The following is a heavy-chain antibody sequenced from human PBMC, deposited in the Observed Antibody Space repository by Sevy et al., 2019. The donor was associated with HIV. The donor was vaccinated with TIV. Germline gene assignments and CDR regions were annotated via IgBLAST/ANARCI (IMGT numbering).Heavy chain of an antibody. Sequence: GGSLRLSCAASGFTFREYAMHWVRQAPGKGLEWLTFIRYDGTNKYYTDSVRGRFTISRDNSKNTLYLQMNSLRGEDTAVYYCAKGPHPAGTTSYGMDVWGQGTTVTVSS. J-gene: IGHJ6*02. V-gene: IGHV3-30*02. CDR3: AKGPHPAGTTSYGMDV. D-gene: IGHD4-17*01. CDR1: GFTFREYA. CDR2: IRYDGTNK.